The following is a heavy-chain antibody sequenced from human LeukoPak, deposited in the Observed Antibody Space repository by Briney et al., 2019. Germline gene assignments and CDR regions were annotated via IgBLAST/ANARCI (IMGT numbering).Heavy chain of an antibody. J-gene: IGHJ4*02. CDR2: IYTSGST. CDR1: GGSIGSYY. CDR3: ARDIGYCSSTSCYI. Sequence: SETLSLTCTVSGGSIGSYYWSWIRRPAGKGLEWIGRIYTSGSTNYNPSLKSRVTMSVDTSKNQFSLKLSSVTAADTAVYYCARDIGYCSSTSCYIWGQGTLVTVSS. V-gene: IGHV4-4*07. D-gene: IGHD2-2*02.